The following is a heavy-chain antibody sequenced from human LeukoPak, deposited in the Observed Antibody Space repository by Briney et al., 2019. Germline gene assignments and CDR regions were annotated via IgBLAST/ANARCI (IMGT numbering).Heavy chain of an antibody. Sequence: PGGSLRLSCAASGFTFSSYAMHWVRQAPGKGLEWVAVISYDGSNKYYADSVKGRFTISRDNSKNTLYLQMNSLRAEDTAVYYCARDQGPYSSSPGVDWGQGTLVTVSS. CDR1: GFTFSSYA. D-gene: IGHD6-13*01. CDR2: ISYDGSNK. V-gene: IGHV3-30-3*01. CDR3: ARDQGPYSSSPGVD. J-gene: IGHJ4*02.